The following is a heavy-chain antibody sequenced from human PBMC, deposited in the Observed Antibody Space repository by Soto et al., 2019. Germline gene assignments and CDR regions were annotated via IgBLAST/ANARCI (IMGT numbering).Heavy chain of an antibody. CDR2: IAHDGSNK. Sequence: QVQQVESGGGVVQPGRSLRLSCAASGFTFYKYVMHWLRHAPGKGLEWVALIAHDGSNKYYVDSVKGRFNNARDNSKNTVFRQMNSLRPEETTLYFCSNDDSTRCYNYYAMDVWGQGTTVTVSS. D-gene: IGHD2-2*01. J-gene: IGHJ6*02. CDR1: GFTFYKYV. V-gene: IGHV3-30*18. CDR3: SNDDSTRCYNYYAMDV.